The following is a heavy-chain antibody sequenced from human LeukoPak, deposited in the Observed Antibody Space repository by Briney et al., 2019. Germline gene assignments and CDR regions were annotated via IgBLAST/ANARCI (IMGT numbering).Heavy chain of an antibody. D-gene: IGHD3-3*01. CDR2: ISSSGSTI. J-gene: IGHJ4*02. CDR1: GFTFSDYY. Sequence: GGSLRLSCAASGFTFSDYYMSWIRQAPGKGLEWVSYISSSGSTIYYADSVKGRFAISRDNAKNSLYLQMNSLRAEDTAVYYCARDSRTRRFLEWLPLDYWGPGTLVTVSS. V-gene: IGHV3-11*01. CDR3: ARDSRTRRFLEWLPLDY.